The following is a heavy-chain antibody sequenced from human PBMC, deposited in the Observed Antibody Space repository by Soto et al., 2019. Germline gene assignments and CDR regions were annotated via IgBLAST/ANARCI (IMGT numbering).Heavy chain of an antibody. CDR1: GGSISSISYY. D-gene: IGHD4-17*01. CDR2: IYYSGSA. Sequence: QLQLQESGPGLVKPSETLSLTCTVSGGSISSISYYWGWIRQPPGKGLEWIGSIYYSGSAYYSPSLKSRVTMSVDMSKNQFALKLSSVTAADSAVYYCARHRAYGEYSRIYFDYWGQGALVTVSS. V-gene: IGHV4-39*01. J-gene: IGHJ4*02. CDR3: ARHRAYGEYSRIYFDY.